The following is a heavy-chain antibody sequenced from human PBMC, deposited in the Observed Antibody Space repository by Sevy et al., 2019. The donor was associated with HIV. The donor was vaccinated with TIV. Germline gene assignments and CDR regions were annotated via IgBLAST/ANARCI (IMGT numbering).Heavy chain of an antibody. V-gene: IGHV4-31*03. CDR3: ARDLGGGLYYGSGSYYGSWFDP. CDR2: IYYSGST. D-gene: IGHD3-10*01. J-gene: IGHJ5*02. Sequence: SETLSLTCTVSGGTISSGGYYWSWIRQHPGKGLEWIGYIYYSGSTYYNPSLKSRVTISVDTSKNQFSLKLSSVTAADTAVYYCARDLGGGLYYGSGSYYGSWFDPWGQRTLVTVSS. CDR1: GGTISSGGYY.